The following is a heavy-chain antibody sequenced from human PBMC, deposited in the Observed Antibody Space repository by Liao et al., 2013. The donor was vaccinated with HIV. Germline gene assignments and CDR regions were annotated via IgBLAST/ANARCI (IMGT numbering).Heavy chain of an antibody. J-gene: IGHJ5*02. CDR3: ARAHLRAFQPDWFEP. CDR2: TYYTGST. V-gene: IGHV4-39*07. Sequence: QLQLQESGPGLVKPSETLSLTCTVSGGSISRSSYYWGWIRQPPGKGLEWIGSTYYTGSTYYNPSLKSRVTISVDTSKNQFSLNLNSVTAADTAVYYCARAHLRAFQPDWFEPWGHGILVTVSS. CDR1: GGSISRSSYY. D-gene: IGHD5/OR15-5a*01.